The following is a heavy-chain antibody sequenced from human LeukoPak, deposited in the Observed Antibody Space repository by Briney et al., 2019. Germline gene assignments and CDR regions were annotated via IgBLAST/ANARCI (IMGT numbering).Heavy chain of an antibody. CDR3: ARSGYSYGEDYPDY. V-gene: IGHV3-21*01. J-gene: IGHJ4*02. Sequence: GGSLRLSCAASGFTFSSYSVNWVRQAPGKGLEWVSSISSSSSYIYYADSVKGRFTISRDNAKNSLYLQMNSLRAEDTAVYYCARSGYSYGEDYPDYWGQGTLVTVSS. CDR1: GFTFSSYS. CDR2: ISSSSSYI. D-gene: IGHD5-18*01.